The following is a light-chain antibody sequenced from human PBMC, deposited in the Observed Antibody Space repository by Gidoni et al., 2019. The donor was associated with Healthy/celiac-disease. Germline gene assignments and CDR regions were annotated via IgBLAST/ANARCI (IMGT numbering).Light chain of an antibody. CDR2: AAS. J-gene: IGKJ4*01. CDR3: QQSYSTPPELT. Sequence: DIQMTQSPSSLSASVGDRVTITCRASQSISSYLHWYQQKPGKAPKLLIYAASSLQSGVPSRFSGSGSGTDFTLTISSLQPEDFATYYCQQSYSTPPELTFXGXTKVEIK. CDR1: QSISSY. V-gene: IGKV1-39*01.